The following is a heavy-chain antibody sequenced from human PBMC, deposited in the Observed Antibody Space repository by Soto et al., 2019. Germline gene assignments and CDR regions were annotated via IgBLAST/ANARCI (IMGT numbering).Heavy chain of an antibody. D-gene: IGHD6-19*01. V-gene: IGHV5-51*01. J-gene: IGHJ5*02. CDR3: ARRGQWRYEANWFDP. CDR1: GYSFTSYW. CDR2: IYPGDSDT. Sequence: GESLKISCKGSGYSFTSYWIGWVRQMPGKGLEWMGIIYPGDSDTRYSPSFQGQVTISAAKSISTAYLQWSSLKASDTAMYYCARRGQWRYEANWFDPWGQGTLVTVSS.